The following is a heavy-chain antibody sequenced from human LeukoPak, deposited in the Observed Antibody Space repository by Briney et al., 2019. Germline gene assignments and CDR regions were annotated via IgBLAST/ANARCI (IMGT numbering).Heavy chain of an antibody. CDR3: AKASLRYFDWDAFDI. CDR2: ISYDRSNK. Sequence: GGSLRLSCAASGFTFSSYGMHWVRQAPGKGLEWVAVISYDRSNKYYADSVKGRFTISRDNSKNTLYLQMNSLRAEDTAVYYCAKASLRYFDWDAFDIWGQGTTVTVSS. J-gene: IGHJ3*02. V-gene: IGHV3-30*18. CDR1: GFTFSSYG. D-gene: IGHD3-9*01.